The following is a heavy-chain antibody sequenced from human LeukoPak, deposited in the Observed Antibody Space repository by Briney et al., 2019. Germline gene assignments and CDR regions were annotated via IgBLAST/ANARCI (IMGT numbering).Heavy chain of an antibody. V-gene: IGHV3-7*01. CDR2: IKQDGSEK. D-gene: IGHD2-2*03. CDR1: GFTFSSYW. CDR3: ARVLDIVVVPAADDAFDI. J-gene: IGHJ3*02. Sequence: PGGSLRLSCAASGFTFSSYWMSWVRQATGKGLEWVANIKQDGSEKYYVDSVKCRFTISRDNAKNSLYLQMNSLRAEDTAVYYCARVLDIVVVPAADDAFDIWGQGTMVTVSS.